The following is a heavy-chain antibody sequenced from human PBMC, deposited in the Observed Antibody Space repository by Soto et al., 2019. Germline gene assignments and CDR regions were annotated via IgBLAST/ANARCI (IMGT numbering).Heavy chain of an antibody. CDR3: ARGSSGWSGGVFDY. Sequence: ASVKVSCKASGYTFTGYYIHWVRQAPGQGLEWMGWINPNSGDTTSAQKFQGRVTMTRDTSVSTAYMELSRLRSDDTAVYYCARGSSGWSGGVFDYWGQGTLVTVS. D-gene: IGHD6-19*01. V-gene: IGHV1-2*02. CDR2: INPNSGDT. CDR1: GYTFTGYY. J-gene: IGHJ4*02.